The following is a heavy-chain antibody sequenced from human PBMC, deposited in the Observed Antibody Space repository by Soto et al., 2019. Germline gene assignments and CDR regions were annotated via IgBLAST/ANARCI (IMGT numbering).Heavy chain of an antibody. D-gene: IGHD3-22*01. Sequence: EVQLVESGGALVKPGGSLRLSCAASGFTFSRYNMNWVRQAPEKGLEWVSSISSRSSDIYYADSVKGRFTISRDNAKNSLSLQMNNLRAEDTAVYYCATGYYDSSGYYFDYWGQGTLVTDSS. J-gene: IGHJ4*02. V-gene: IGHV3-21*01. CDR2: ISSRSSDI. CDR3: ATGYYDSSGYYFDY. CDR1: GFTFSRYN.